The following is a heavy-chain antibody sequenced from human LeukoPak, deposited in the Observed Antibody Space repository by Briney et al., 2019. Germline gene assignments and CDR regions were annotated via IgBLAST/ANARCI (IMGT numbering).Heavy chain of an antibody. J-gene: IGHJ4*02. Sequence: GGSLRLSCAASGFTFSSYGMSWVRQAPGKGLEWVSAISGSGGSTYYADSVKGRFTISRDNSKNTLYLQMNSLRAEDTAVYYCASPYGAQGEYFFDYWGQGTLVTVSS. V-gene: IGHV3-23*01. CDR2: ISGSGGST. CDR1: GFTFSSYG. D-gene: IGHD4-17*01. CDR3: ASPYGAQGEYFFDY.